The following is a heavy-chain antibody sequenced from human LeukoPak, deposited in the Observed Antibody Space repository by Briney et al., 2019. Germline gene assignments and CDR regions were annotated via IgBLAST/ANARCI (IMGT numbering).Heavy chain of an antibody. CDR3: ARDDYGDFFFDS. J-gene: IGHJ4*02. CDR2: IYYSGST. CDR1: GGSIISSY. V-gene: IGHV4-59*01. D-gene: IGHD4-17*01. Sequence: PSGTLPLPSTVSGGSIISSYWSWFRRPPGKGLEWMGNIYYSGSTTYNPSLKTRVTISVDTSKNQFSLRLSSVTAADTAVYDCARDDYGDFFFDSWGEGTLVTVSS.